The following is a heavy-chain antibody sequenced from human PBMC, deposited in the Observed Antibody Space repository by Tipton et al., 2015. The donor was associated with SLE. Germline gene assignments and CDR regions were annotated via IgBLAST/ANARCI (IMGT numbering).Heavy chain of an antibody. Sequence: LRLSCTVSGGSISSYYWSWIRQPPGKGLEWIGYIYTSGSTNYNPSLKSRVTISVDTSKNQFSLKLSSVTAADTAVYYCATTGSGSYTNWFDPWGQGTLVTVSS. CDR2: IYTSGST. J-gene: IGHJ5*02. V-gene: IGHV4-4*08. CDR1: GGSISSYY. CDR3: ATTGSGSYTNWFDP. D-gene: IGHD3-10*01.